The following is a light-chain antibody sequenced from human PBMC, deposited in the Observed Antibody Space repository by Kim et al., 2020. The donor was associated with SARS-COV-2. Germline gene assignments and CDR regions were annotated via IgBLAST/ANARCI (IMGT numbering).Light chain of an antibody. V-gene: IGLV3-25*03. CDR1: ALPKQY. CDR3: QSADSSGTYVV. Sequence: SYELTQPPSVSVSPGQTARITCSGDALPKQYAYWYQQKPGQAPVLVIYKDCERPSGIPVRFSGSSSGTTVTLTNSGVQAEDEADYYCQSADSSGTYVVFGGGTQLTVL. J-gene: IGLJ2*01. CDR2: KDC.